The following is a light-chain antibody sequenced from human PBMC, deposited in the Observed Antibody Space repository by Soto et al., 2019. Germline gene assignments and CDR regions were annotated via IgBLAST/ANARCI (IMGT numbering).Light chain of an antibody. CDR1: QRVSSSY. Sequence: EIVLTQSPGTLSLSPGERATLSCRASQRVSSSYLAWYQQKPGQPPRLLIYAASSRATGIPDRFSGSGSGTDFNLTISRLEPEDFAVYYCQQYDNSLYTFGQGTKLEIK. CDR3: QQYDNSLYT. J-gene: IGKJ2*01. CDR2: AAS. V-gene: IGKV3-20*01.